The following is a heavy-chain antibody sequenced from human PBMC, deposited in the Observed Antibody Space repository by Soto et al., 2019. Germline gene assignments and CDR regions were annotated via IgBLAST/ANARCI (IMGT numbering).Heavy chain of an antibody. CDR2: IYAGTIT. Sequence: EVQLVESGGGLIQPGGSLRLSCAVSGITVSSYYMSWVRQAAGKGPEWVSVIYAGTITYYADSVKGRFTIYRDNSKNTLNLEMNSLRVADTAVYYCARIPYDNSGTIFDYWGQGTLVTVSS. CDR1: GITVSSYY. J-gene: IGHJ4*02. D-gene: IGHD3-22*01. V-gene: IGHV3-53*01. CDR3: ARIPYDNSGTIFDY.